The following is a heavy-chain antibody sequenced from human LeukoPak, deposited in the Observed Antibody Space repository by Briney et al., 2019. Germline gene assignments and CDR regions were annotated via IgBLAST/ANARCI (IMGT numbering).Heavy chain of an antibody. V-gene: IGHV1-69*06. D-gene: IGHD6-19*01. J-gene: IGHJ4*02. CDR2: IIPIFGTA. CDR1: GGTLSSYA. CDR3: AGGGYSSGWSHFDY. Sequence: SVKVSCKASGGTLSSYAISWVRQAPGQGLGWMGGIIPIFGTANYAQKFQGRVTITADKSTSTAYMELSSLRSEDTAVYYCAGGGYSSGWSHFDYWGQGTLVTVSS.